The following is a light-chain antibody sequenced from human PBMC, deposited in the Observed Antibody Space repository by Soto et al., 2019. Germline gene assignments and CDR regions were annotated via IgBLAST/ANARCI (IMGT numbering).Light chain of an antibody. CDR2: GAS. CDR1: QSVSSTY. J-gene: IGKJ1*01. CDR3: QHYGRSLWT. Sequence: EIVLTQSPGTLSLSPGERATLSCRASQSVSSTYLTWYQQKPGQAPRLLTYGASSRATGIPERFSGSGSGTDFTLTISRLEPEDFAVYFCQHYGRSLWTFGQGTKVDI. V-gene: IGKV3-20*01.